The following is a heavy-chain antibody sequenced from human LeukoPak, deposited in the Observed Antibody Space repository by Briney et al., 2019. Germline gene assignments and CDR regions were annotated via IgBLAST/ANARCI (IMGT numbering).Heavy chain of an antibody. CDR3: ATGVRGYNSALDY. CDR1: RFTFSNYY. D-gene: IGHD6-19*01. Sequence: GGSLRLSCAVSRFTFSNYYMNWVRQAPGKGLEWVSSISSGSSYIYYADSLKGRFTISRDNAKNSLYLQMNSLRAEDTAVYYCATGVRGYNSALDYWGQGTLVTVSP. J-gene: IGHJ4*02. V-gene: IGHV3-21*01. CDR2: ISSGSSYI.